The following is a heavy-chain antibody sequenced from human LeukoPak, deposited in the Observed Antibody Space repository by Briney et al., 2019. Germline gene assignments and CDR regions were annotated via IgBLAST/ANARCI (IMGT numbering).Heavy chain of an antibody. V-gene: IGHV4-39*07. Sequence: PSETLSLTCTVSGGSISSSSYFWGWIRQPPGKGLEWIGTIYYSGTTYYNPSLKSRVTISVDTSKNQFSLKLSSVTAADTAVHYCARGHLTSDYYDTSPYSYYFDYWGQGTLVTVSS. CDR2: IYYSGTT. J-gene: IGHJ4*02. D-gene: IGHD3-22*01. CDR1: GGSISSSSYF. CDR3: ARGHLTSDYYDTSPYSYYFDY.